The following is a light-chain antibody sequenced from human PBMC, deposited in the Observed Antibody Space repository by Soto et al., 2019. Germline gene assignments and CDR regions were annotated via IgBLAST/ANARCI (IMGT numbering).Light chain of an antibody. CDR1: QDTGKY. J-gene: IGKJ4*01. Sequence: IQMTQSPTSLSASVGDRVTITCQASQDTGKYLNWFQQKPGKAPKLLIYDASNLETGVPARFSGSGSGTDFTFTISSLQPEDIATYFCEQYDTLPLTFGGGTKVESK. CDR3: EQYDTLPLT. V-gene: IGKV1-33*01. CDR2: DAS.